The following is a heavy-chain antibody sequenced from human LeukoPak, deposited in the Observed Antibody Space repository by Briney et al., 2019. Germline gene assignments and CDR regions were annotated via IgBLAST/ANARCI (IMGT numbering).Heavy chain of an antibody. J-gene: IGHJ4*02. CDR2: FDPEVGKT. CDR3: ATDMVGYCGDVTCYSEAY. V-gene: IGHV1-24*01. CDR1: GYSLTALS. Sequence: ASVKVSCKVSGYSLTALSMHWVRQAPGKGLEWMGGFDPEVGKTMYAEKLDGRLTVTDDTSTDTAYMQLSSLRVEDTAVYYCATDMVGYCGDVTCYSEAYWGQGTLVTVSS. D-gene: IGHD2-21*01.